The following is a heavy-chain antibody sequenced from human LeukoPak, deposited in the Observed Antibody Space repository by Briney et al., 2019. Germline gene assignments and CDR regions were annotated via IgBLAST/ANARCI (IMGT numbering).Heavy chain of an antibody. D-gene: IGHD3-10*01. CDR3: ARDHPQIWFGETRGAFDI. V-gene: IGHV4-59*01. CDR1: GDSISGYF. CDR2: IHYSGAT. Sequence: SETLSLTCTVSGDSISGYFWSWIRQTPGKGLEWIGYIHYSGATNYNPSLKSRVTMSVDTSKNQFSLKLSSVTAADTAVYYCARDHPQIWFGETRGAFDIWGQGTMVTVSS. J-gene: IGHJ3*02.